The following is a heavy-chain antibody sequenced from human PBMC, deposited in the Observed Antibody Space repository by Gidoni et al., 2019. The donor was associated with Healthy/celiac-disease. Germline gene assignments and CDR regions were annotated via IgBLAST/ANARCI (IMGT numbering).Heavy chain of an antibody. CDR1: GFTFSSYA. CDR2: ISSNGGST. CDR3: VKSERGTTVTTGNY. Sequence: VQLVESGGGLVQPGGSLRLYCSASGFTFSSYAMHWVRQAPGKGLEYVSAISSNGGSTYYADSVKGRFTISRDNSKNTLYLQMSSLRAEDTAVYYCVKSERGTTVTTGNYWGQGTLVTVSS. D-gene: IGHD4-17*01. J-gene: IGHJ4*02. V-gene: IGHV3-64D*08.